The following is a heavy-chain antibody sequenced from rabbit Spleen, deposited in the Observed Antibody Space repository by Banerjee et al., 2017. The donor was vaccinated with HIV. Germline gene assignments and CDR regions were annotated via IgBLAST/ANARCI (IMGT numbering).Heavy chain of an antibody. CDR1: GFDFITYY. D-gene: IGHD8-1*01. J-gene: IGHJ4*01. CDR3: ARGYADSSGLPTYYFNL. Sequence: QSLEESGGGLAQPGGSLTLSCKASGFDFITYYMSWVLQAPGKGLEWIGYIDPVYGNTYYASWVNGRFTISSHTAQNTLYLQLNSLTAADTATYFCARGYADSSGLPTYYFNLWGPGTLVTVS. V-gene: IGHV1S7*01. CDR2: IDPVYGNT.